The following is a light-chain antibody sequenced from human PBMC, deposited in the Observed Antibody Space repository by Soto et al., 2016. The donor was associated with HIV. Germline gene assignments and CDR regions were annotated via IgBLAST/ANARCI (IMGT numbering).Light chain of an antibody. Sequence: DIQMTQSPSSLSASVGDRVTITCRASQSINSWLAWYQQKAGKAPKLLIYKASSLESGVPSRFSGSGSGTEFTLTISSLQPDDFATYYCQQLSSHLYTFGQGTRLEIK. CDR2: KAS. CDR3: QQLSSHLYT. J-gene: IGKJ2*01. CDR1: QSINSW. V-gene: IGKV1-5*03.